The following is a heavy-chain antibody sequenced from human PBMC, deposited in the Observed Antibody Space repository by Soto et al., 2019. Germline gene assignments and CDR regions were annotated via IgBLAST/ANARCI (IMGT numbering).Heavy chain of an antibody. J-gene: IGHJ3*02. Sequence: EVQMLESGGGLVQPGGSLRLSCAASGFTCSSYDMSWVSQAPGKGLEWVSTILVGGSTHYPDSVKGRFTISRDNSKNTVFLQMNSLTAGDTAVYYCAKATATGGGAFDICGQGTMVTVSS. V-gene: IGHV3-23*01. CDR2: ILVGGST. CDR3: AKATATGGGAFDI. CDR1: GFTCSSYD. D-gene: IGHD2-8*02.